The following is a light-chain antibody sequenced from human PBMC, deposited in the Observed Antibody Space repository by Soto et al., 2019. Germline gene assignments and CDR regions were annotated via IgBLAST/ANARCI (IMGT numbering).Light chain of an antibody. CDR3: QQSHIAPYT. CDR1: QNIARY. CDR2: GAS. Sequence: DIQMTQSPSSLSASVGDSVTITCRAGQNIARYLSWYQQKPGKAPMLLIYGASTLQGGVPSRFSGSGSGTEFTLTIDSLQPEDFATYFCQQSHIAPYTFGQGTNL. V-gene: IGKV1-39*01. J-gene: IGKJ2*01.